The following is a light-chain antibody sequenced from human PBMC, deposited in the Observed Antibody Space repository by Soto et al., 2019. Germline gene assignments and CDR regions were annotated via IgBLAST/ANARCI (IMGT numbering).Light chain of an antibody. CDR3: QRYGTFPTLT. CDR1: QSLSSSY. V-gene: IGKV3-20*01. CDR2: GAS. Sequence: EILLTQSPGTLSLSPGERATLSCRAIQSLSSSYLAWYQQKPGQAPRLLIYGASSRATGITDRFSGSGSGTDFTLTISRLEPEDFAVYYCQRYGTFPTLTFGGGTRWIS. J-gene: IGKJ4*01.